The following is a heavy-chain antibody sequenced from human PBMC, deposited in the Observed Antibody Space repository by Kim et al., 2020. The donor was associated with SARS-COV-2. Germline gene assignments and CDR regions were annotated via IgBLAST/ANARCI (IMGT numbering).Heavy chain of an antibody. J-gene: IGHJ4*02. CDR2: ISYNGSNK. Sequence: RGSLRLSCAASGFTFSSYGMHWVRQAPGKGLEWVAVISYNGSNKYYADSVKGRFTISRDNSKNTLYLQMNSLRAEDTAVYYCANQGYWGQGTLVTVSS. CDR1: GFTFSSYG. V-gene: IGHV3-30*18. CDR3: ANQGY.